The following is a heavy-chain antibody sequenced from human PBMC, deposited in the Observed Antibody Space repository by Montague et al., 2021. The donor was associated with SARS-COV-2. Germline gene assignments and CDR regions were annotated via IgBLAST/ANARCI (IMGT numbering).Heavy chain of an antibody. D-gene: IGHD2-15*01. J-gene: IGHJ6*02. V-gene: IGHV4-59*01. CDR2: GCNSGRS. CDR3: VRADRRDPDTPHLYYYKGMDL. Sequence: SETLSLTCTVSGGSISTSCCAWIRQPPGKGLEWIGYGCNSGRSSNNYSLKSRVPVSIYTAKNKVSLNLRSVTAADTAVYFCVRADRRDPDTPHLYYYKGMDLWGQGTTVTVSS. CDR1: GGSISTSC.